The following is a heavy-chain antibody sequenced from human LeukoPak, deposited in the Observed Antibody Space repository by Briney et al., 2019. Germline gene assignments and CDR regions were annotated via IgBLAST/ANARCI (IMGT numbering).Heavy chain of an antibody. CDR3: ARDSGTIVGATGVTY. V-gene: IGHV3-33*01. CDR1: GFTFSSYG. CDR2: IWYDGSNK. J-gene: IGHJ4*02. D-gene: IGHD1-26*01. Sequence: GRSLRLSCAASGFTFSSYGVHWVRQAPGKGLEGVAVIWYDGSNKYYADSVKGRFTISRDNSKNTLYLQMNSLRAEDTAVYYCARDSGTIVGATGVTYWGQGTLVTVS.